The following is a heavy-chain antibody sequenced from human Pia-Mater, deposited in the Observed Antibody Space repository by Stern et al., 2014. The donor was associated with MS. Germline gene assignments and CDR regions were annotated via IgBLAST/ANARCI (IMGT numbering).Heavy chain of an antibody. CDR3: AKGVWGSYLNAFDM. J-gene: IGHJ3*02. D-gene: IGHD3-16*02. V-gene: IGHV3-23*04. Sequence: EVQLVESGGGFVQPGGSLRLSCAASGFRFSSYAMSWVRQTPGKGLEWVSGISASGGSTYYADYVKGRFTISRDKSKNTLLLQMNSLRAEDTAVYYCAKGVWGSYLNAFDMWGQGTMVTVSS. CDR1: GFRFSSYA. CDR2: ISASGGST.